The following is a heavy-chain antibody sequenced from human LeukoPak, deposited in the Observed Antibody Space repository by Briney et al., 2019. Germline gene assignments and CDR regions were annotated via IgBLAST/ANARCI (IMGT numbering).Heavy chain of an antibody. J-gene: IGHJ3*02. CDR2: IYTLGST. CDR3: ARGRYCSADICSGGDAFDI. Sequence: PSEALSLTCTVAGGSINNYYWSWIRQPAGKGLDWIGRIYTLGSTNYNPPLKSRVTMSVDTSKNQFSLKLSSVTAADTAVYYCARGRYCSADICSGGDAFDIWGQGTMVSVSS. V-gene: IGHV4-4*07. CDR1: GGSINNYY. D-gene: IGHD2-15*01.